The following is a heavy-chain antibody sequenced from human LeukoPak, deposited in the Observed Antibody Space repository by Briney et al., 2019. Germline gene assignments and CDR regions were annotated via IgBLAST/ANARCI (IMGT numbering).Heavy chain of an antibody. CDR1: GGSLSNYA. J-gene: IGHJ3*02. V-gene: IGHV1-69*01. CDR3: ARGLNHNDRPTDAFDI. Sequence: SVKVSCKASGGSLSNYAINWVRQAPGQGPEWMGGIIPIFGTPKHVQRFQGRVTITADEPTSTAYMELRSLTSEDTAVYYCARGLNHNDRPTDAFDIWGQGTKVTVSS. CDR2: IIPIFGTP. D-gene: IGHD3-22*01.